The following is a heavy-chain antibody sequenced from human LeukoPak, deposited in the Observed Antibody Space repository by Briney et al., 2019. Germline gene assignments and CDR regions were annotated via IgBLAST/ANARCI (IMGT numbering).Heavy chain of an antibody. CDR2: IYYSGST. V-gene: IGHV4-59*12. CDR3: ARDTPYGSGSYIPIDY. D-gene: IGHD3-10*01. Sequence: PSETLSLTCTVSGGSISSYYWSWIRQPPGKGLEWIGYIYYSGSTNYNPSLKSRVTISVDTSKNQFSLKLSSVTAADTAVYYCARDTPYGSGSYIPIDYWGQGTLVTVSS. J-gene: IGHJ4*02. CDR1: GGSISSYY.